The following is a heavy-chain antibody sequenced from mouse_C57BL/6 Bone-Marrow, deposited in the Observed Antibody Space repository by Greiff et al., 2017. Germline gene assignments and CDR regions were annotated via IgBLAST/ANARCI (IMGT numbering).Heavy chain of an antibody. CDR1: GYTFTSYD. Sequence: VQLQQSGPELVKPGASVKLSCKASGYTFTSYDINWVKQRPGQGLEWIGRIDPRDGSTKYNEKFKGNATLTVDTSSSTAYMELPSLTSEDSAVYFYARLEFDGSSEDCNFDVWGTGTAVTVSS. CDR2: IDPRDGST. V-gene: IGHV1-85*01. CDR3: ARLEFDGSSEDCNFDV. J-gene: IGHJ1*03. D-gene: IGHD1-1*01.